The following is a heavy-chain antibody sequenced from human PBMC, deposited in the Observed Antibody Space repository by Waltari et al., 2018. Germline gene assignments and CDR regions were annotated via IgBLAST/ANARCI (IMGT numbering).Heavy chain of an antibody. Sequence: VQLVESGGGVVQPGRSLRLSCAASGFTFSSYAMHWVRQAPGKGLEWVAVISYDGSNKYYADSVKGRFTISRDNSKNTLYLQMNSLRAEDTAVYYCARTGYSSSWSEDFDYWGQGTLVTVSS. CDR1: GFTFSSYA. D-gene: IGHD6-13*01. CDR2: ISYDGSNK. CDR3: ARTGYSSSWSEDFDY. J-gene: IGHJ4*02. V-gene: IGHV3-30-3*01.